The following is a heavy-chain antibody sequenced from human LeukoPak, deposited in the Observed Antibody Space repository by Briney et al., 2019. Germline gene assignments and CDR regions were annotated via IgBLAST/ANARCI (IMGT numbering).Heavy chain of an antibody. CDR2: FYSPGST. Sequence: PGGSLRLSCAASGFTVTTKTMAWVRQAPGRGLEWVSVFYSPGSTYYADSVHGRFTISRDTSLNTLFLQMNSLRVEGTAVYYCASARESCIGSTCYEYFHHWGQGTPLRVSS. V-gene: IGHV3-53*01. CDR3: ASARESCIGSTCYEYFHH. J-gene: IGHJ1*01. CDR1: GFTVTTKT. D-gene: IGHD3-22*01.